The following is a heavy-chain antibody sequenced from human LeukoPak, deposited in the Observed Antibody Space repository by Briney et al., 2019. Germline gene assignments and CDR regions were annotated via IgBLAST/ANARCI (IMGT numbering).Heavy chain of an antibody. D-gene: IGHD1-26*01. CDR1: GYSFTSYW. V-gene: IGHV5-51*01. Sequence: EESLKISCKGSGYSFTSYWIGWVRQMPGKGLEWMGIIYPDDSDTRYSPSFQGQVAISADKSISTAYLQWSSLKASDTAMYYCARRGSLPHFDYWGQGTLVTVSS. J-gene: IGHJ4*02. CDR2: IYPDDSDT. CDR3: ARRGSLPHFDY.